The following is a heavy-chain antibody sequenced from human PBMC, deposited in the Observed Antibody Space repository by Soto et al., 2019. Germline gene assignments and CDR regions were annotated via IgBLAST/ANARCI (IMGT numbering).Heavy chain of an antibody. CDR2: ISAYNGNT. V-gene: IGHV1-18*01. CDR3: ARDRYCSGGRWYHFDY. Sequence: QVQLVQSGAEVKKPGASVKVSCKASGYTFTSYGISWVRQAPGQGLEWMGWISAYNGNTNYAQKLQGRVTMTTDTTTSKAHMELRSLRSDDTAVYYYARDRYCSGGRWYHFDYWGQGTLVTVSS. D-gene: IGHD2-15*01. CDR1: GYTFTSYG. J-gene: IGHJ4*02.